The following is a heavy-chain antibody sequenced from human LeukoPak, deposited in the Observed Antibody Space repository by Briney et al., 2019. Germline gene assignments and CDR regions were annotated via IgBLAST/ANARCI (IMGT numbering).Heavy chain of an antibody. CDR1: GFGFSDYT. D-gene: IGHD4-23*01. J-gene: IGHJ4*02. CDR2: LSGNSGIT. CDR3: ARGDYGGNPDY. Sequence: GGSLRLSCTASGFGFSDYTMNWVRQAPGQELQWVSILSGNSGITFDADSVRGRFTISRDNSKNTLYLQMNSLRAEDTAMYYCARGDYGGNPDYWGQGTLVTVSS. V-gene: IGHV3-23*01.